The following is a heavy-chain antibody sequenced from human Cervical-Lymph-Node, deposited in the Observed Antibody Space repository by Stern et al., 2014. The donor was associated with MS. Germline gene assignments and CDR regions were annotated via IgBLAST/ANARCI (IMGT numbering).Heavy chain of an antibody. J-gene: IGHJ5*02. CDR3: AKDFNSYDSSGYYL. Sequence: EVQLVESGGGLVQPGRSLRLSCAASGFTFDDYAMHWVLQAPGKGLEWVSGISWNSGSIGYADSVKGRFTISRDNAKNSLYLQMNSLRAEDTALYYCAKDFNSYDSSGYYLWGQGTLVTVSS. CDR1: GFTFDDYA. V-gene: IGHV3-9*01. CDR2: ISWNSGSI. D-gene: IGHD3-22*01.